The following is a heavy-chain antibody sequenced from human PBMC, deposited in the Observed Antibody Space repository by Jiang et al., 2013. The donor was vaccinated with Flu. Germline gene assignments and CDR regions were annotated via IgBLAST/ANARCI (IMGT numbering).Heavy chain of an antibody. CDR1: GYTFNKYA. CDR2: INTNTGNP. D-gene: IGHD2-2*01. Sequence: CKASGYTFNKYAINWVRQAPGQGLEWMGWINTNTGNPTYAQAFAGRFVFSLDTSVSTAFLQIDSLKAEDSAVYYCARDKYLVAAAHGEYFQHWGQGTLVTVSS. J-gene: IGHJ1*01. V-gene: IGHV7-4-1*01. CDR3: ARDKYLVAAAHGEYFQH.